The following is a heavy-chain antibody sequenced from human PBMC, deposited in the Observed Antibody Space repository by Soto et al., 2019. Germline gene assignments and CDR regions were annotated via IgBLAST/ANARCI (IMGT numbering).Heavy chain of an antibody. CDR2: INPSGGST. Sequence: ASVKVSCKASGYTFTGYYMHWVRQAPGQGLEWMGIINPSGGSTSYAQKFQGRVTMTRDTSTTTVYMELSSLRSEDTAVYYCARDTAMDYYFDYWGQGTLVTVSS. J-gene: IGHJ4*02. CDR1: GYTFTGYY. V-gene: IGHV1-46*01. D-gene: IGHD5-18*01. CDR3: ARDTAMDYYFDY.